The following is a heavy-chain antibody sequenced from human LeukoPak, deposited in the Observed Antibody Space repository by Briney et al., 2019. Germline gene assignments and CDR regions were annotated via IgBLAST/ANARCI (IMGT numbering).Heavy chain of an antibody. V-gene: IGHV3-48*03. CDR1: GFTFSSYE. J-gene: IGHJ4*02. D-gene: IGHD3-16*01. CDR2: ISSSGSTI. CDR3: VKENYDYVWGSSHSVFEY. Sequence: QPGGSLRLSCAASGFTFSSYEMNWVRQAPGKGLEWVSYISSSGSTIYYADSVKGRFTISRDNAKNSLYLQMNSLRAEDTAVYYCVKENYDYVWGSSHSVFEYWGQGTLVTVSS.